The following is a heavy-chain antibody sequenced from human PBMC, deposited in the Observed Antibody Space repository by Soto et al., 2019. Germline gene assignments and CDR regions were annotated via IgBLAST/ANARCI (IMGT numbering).Heavy chain of an antibody. Sequence: SETLSLTCTVSGDSISSPHYYWTWIRQPPGKGLEWVGYISYTGNNFYNPALKSRVAMSVDPSTNQVSLKLASVTDADTAVYFCAREPKQNYDSSPWNGGFDSWGPGTLVTVSS. CDR3: AREPKQNYDSSPWNGGFDS. CDR1: GDSISSPHYY. J-gene: IGHJ4*02. D-gene: IGHD3-22*01. V-gene: IGHV4-30-4*01. CDR2: ISYTGNN.